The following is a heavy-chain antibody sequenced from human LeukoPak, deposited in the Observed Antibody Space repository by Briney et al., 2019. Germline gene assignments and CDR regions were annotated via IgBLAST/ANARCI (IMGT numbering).Heavy chain of an antibody. V-gene: IGHV4-59*01. D-gene: IGHD3-10*01. CDR1: GGSISSYY. CDR3: ALRMVRGVIDWFDP. Sequence: SETLSLTCTVSGGSISSYYWSWIRQPPGKGLEWIGYIFYSGSTNYNPSLKSRVTILVDTSKNQFSLKLSSVTAADTAVYYCALRMVRGVIDWFDPWGQGTLVTVSS. J-gene: IGHJ5*02. CDR2: IFYSGST.